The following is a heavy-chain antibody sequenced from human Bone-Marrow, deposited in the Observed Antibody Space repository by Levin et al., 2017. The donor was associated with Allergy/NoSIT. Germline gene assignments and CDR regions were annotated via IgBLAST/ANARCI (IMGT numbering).Heavy chain of an antibody. Sequence: GESPKISCVVSGFSFSSFSMNWVRQAPGKGLEWVSSISDSGSYIYYADSVKGRFTISRDNAKDSLYLQMDTLRAEDTAVYYCARDLVGSGSYFDYYYYGLDVWGEGTTVSVSS. D-gene: IGHD3-10*01. CDR1: GFSFSSFS. J-gene: IGHJ6*04. V-gene: IGHV3-21*01. CDR2: ISDSGSYI. CDR3: ARDLVGSGSYFDYYYYGLDV.